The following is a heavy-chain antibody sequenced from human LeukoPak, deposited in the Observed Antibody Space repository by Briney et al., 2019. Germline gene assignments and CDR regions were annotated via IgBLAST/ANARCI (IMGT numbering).Heavy chain of an antibody. CDR1: GGSISSYY. V-gene: IGHV4-59*01. J-gene: IGHJ6*02. Sequence: SETLSLTCTVSGGSISSYYWSWIRQPPGKGLEWIGYIYYSGSTNYNPSLKSRVTISVDTSKNQFSLKLSSVTAADTAVYYCARVQQWLPLYYYYYYGMDVWGQGTTVTASS. D-gene: IGHD6-19*01. CDR2: IYYSGST. CDR3: ARVQQWLPLYYYYYYGMDV.